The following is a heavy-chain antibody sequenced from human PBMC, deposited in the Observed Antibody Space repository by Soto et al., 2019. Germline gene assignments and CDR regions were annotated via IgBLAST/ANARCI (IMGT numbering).Heavy chain of an antibody. CDR1: GGSISSHY. V-gene: IGHV4-59*11. D-gene: IGHD1-26*01. Sequence: NPSETLSLTCTVSGGSISSHYWSWVRQAPGKGLEWIGHIYYRGSTSYNPSLRSRSTISVATSNNQFSLKLNSVTTADTAVDYCARDGREAAGMDVWGQGTKVTVSS. J-gene: IGHJ6*02. CDR3: ARDGREAAGMDV. CDR2: IYYRGST.